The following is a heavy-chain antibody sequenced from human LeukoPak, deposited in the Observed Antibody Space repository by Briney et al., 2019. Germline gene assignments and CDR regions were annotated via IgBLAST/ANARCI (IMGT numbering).Heavy chain of an antibody. Sequence: PGGSLRLSCAASGFTFSSYWMHWVRQAPGKGLVWVSRINSDGSSTSYADSVKGRFTISRDNAKNTLYLQMNSLRAEDTAVYYCARTPHVVLRYFDWLPANWFDPWGQGTLVTVSS. CDR2: INSDGSST. V-gene: IGHV3-74*01. J-gene: IGHJ5*02. CDR1: GFTFSSYW. CDR3: ARTPHVVLRYFDWLPANWFDP. D-gene: IGHD3-9*01.